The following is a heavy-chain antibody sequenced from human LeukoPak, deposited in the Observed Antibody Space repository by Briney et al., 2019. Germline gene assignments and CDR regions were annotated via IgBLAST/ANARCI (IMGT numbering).Heavy chain of an antibody. CDR1: GYTFTGYY. V-gene: IGHV1-2*02. Sequence: GASVKVSRKASGYTFTGYYMYWVRQAPGQGLEWMGWINPNSGGTNYAQKFQGRVTMTRDTSISTAYMELSRLRSDDTAVYYCARDFPKDYYYGLDVWGQGTAVTVSS. CDR2: INPNSGGT. CDR3: ARDFPKDYYYGLDV. J-gene: IGHJ6*02.